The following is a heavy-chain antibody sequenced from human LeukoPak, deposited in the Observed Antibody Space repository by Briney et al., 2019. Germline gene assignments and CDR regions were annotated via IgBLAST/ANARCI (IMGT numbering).Heavy chain of an antibody. CDR1: GGSISSYY. V-gene: IGHV4-59*01. CDR2: IYYSGST. CDR3: ARRDGYKKYYFDY. D-gene: IGHD5-24*01. Sequence: SETLSLTCTVSGGSISSYYWSWIRQPPGNGLEWIGYIYYSGSTNYNPSLKSRVTISVDTSKNQFSLKLSSVTAADTAVYYCARRDGYKKYYFDYWGQGTLVTVSS. J-gene: IGHJ4*02.